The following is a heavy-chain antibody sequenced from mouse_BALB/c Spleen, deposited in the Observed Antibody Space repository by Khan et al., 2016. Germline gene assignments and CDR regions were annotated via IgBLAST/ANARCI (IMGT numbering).Heavy chain of an antibody. J-gene: IGHJ2*01. CDR1: GYSITSDYA. Sequence: EVQLQESGPGLVKPSQSLSLTCTVSGYSITSDYAWNWIRQFPGNKLEWMGYISYSGSTSYNPSLKSRISITRDTSKNQFFLQLNSVATEDTATXYYARYDYDRGYFAYWGQGTTLTVSS. V-gene: IGHV3-2*02. D-gene: IGHD2-4*01. CDR2: ISYSGST. CDR3: ARYDYDRGYFAY.